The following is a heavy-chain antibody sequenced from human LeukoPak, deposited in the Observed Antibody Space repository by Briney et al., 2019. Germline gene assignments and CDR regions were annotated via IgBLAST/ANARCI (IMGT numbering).Heavy chain of an antibody. J-gene: IGHJ3*02. D-gene: IGHD5-24*01. CDR3: AKDLSVSGEMATIGAFDI. V-gene: IGHV3-23*01. CDR1: GFTFSSYA. Sequence: GGSLRLSCAASGFTFSSYAMSWVRQAPGKGLEWVSAISGSGGSTYYADSVKGRFTISRDNSKNTLYLQMNSLRAEDTAVYYCAKDLSVSGEMATIGAFDIWGQGTMVTVSS. CDR2: ISGSGGST.